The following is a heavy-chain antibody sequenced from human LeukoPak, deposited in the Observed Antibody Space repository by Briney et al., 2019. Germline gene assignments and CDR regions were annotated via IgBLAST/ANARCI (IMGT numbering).Heavy chain of an antibody. J-gene: IGHJ3*02. CDR1: GGSISSSSYY. V-gene: IGHV4-39*01. D-gene: IGHD3-22*01. CDR2: IYYSGST. Sequence: SETLSLTCTVSGGSISSSSYYWGWIRQPPGKGLEWIGSIYYSGSTYYTPSLKSRVTISVDTSKNQFSLKLSSVTAADTAVYYCARALSNYYDSSGPTVLNAFDIWGQGTMVTVSS. CDR3: ARALSNYYDSSGPTVLNAFDI.